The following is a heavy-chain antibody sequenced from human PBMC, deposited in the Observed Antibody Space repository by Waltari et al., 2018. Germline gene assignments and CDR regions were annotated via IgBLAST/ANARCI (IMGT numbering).Heavy chain of an antibody. Sequence: QVQLQESGPGLVKPSETLSLTCTVSGGSISSYYWSWIRQPPGKGREWIGYIYYSGRTNYNPSLKSRVTISVDTSKNQFSLKLSSVTAADTAVYYCARSAATYYDFWSGYYDYWGQGTLVTVSS. CDR1: GGSISSYY. D-gene: IGHD3-3*01. V-gene: IGHV4-59*01. CDR3: ARSAATYYDFWSGYYDY. J-gene: IGHJ4*02. CDR2: IYYSGRT.